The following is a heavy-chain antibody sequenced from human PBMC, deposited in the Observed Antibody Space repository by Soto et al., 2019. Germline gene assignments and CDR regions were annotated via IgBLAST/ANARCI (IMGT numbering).Heavy chain of an antibody. Sequence: SETLSLTCNVSGGSINSYYWSWIRQPAGKGLEWIGRISSGGSAIYNPSLRSRVTISVDTSKNQFSLRLTSVTAADTAVYFCARDAYPNWFDFWGQGTLVTVSS. CDR2: ISSGGSA. J-gene: IGHJ5*01. CDR1: GGSINSYY. D-gene: IGHD2-8*01. V-gene: IGHV4-4*07. CDR3: ARDAYPNWFDF.